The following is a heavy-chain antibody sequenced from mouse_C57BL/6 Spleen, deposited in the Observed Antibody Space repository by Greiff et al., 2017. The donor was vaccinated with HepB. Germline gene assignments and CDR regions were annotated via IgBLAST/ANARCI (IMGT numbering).Heavy chain of an antibody. CDR2: ISYDGSN. V-gene: IGHV3-6*01. D-gene: IGHD4-1*01. Sequence: EVKLMESGPGLVKPSQSLSLTCSVTGYSITSGYYWNWIRQFPGNKLEWMGYISYDGSNNYNPSLKNRISITRDTSKNQFFLKLNSVTTEDTATYYCARGGSNWVFAYWGQGTLVTVSA. CDR3: ARGGSNWVFAY. J-gene: IGHJ3*01. CDR1: GYSITSGYY.